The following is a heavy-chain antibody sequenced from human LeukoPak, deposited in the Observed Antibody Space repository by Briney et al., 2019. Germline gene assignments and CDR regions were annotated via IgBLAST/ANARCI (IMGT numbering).Heavy chain of an antibody. CDR3: ARREPQGCSGTSCFAGPVGH. CDR1: GFTFSDYS. J-gene: IGHJ4*02. Sequence: GGSLRLSCEASGFTFSDYSMNWVRQAPGKGLQWIAYISGRTGTIYYADSVKGRFTISRDNGQNSLYLQMNSLRAEDTAVYYCARREPQGCSGTSCFAGPVGHWGQGTLVTVSS. V-gene: IGHV3-48*04. D-gene: IGHD2-2*01. CDR2: ISGRTGTI.